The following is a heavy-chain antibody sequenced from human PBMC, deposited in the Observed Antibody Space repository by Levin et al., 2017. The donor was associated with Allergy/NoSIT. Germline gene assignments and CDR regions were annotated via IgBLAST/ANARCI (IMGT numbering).Heavy chain of an antibody. J-gene: IGHJ4*02. Sequence: AGGSLRLSCAASGFTFSSYAMSWVRQAPGKGLEWVSAISGRGGSTYYADSVKGRFTISRDNSKNTLYLQMNSLRAEDTAVYYCAKVDGVIEVVTGFDYWGQGTLVTVSS. V-gene: IGHV3-23*01. CDR2: ISGRGGST. CDR3: AKVDGVIEVVTGFDY. D-gene: IGHD2-21*02. CDR1: GFTFSSYA.